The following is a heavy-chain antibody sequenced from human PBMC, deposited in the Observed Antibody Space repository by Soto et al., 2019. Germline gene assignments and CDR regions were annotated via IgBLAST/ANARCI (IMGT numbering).Heavy chain of an antibody. CDR1: GGTFSSYT. D-gene: IGHD6-13*01. V-gene: IGHV1-69*02. Sequence: QVQLVQSGAGVKKPGSSVKVSCKASGGTFSSYTISWVRQAPGQGLEWMGRIIPILGIANYAQKFQGRVTITADKSTSTAYMELSSLRSEDTAVYYCARATFRDSSSDYWGQGTLVTVSS. CDR3: ARATFRDSSSDY. CDR2: IIPILGIA. J-gene: IGHJ4*02.